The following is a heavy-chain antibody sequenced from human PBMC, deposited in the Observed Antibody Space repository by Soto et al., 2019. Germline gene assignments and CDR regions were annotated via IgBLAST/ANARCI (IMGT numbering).Heavy chain of an antibody. CDR3: ARGRGAMITFGGKMDPYYYMDV. Sequence: QVQLQESGPGLVKPSQTLSLTCTVSGGSISSGGYYWSWIRQQPGKGLEWLGYIYYSGSTYYHPYIKIRVNRSVDASKNRVSLQLRSVTAATTAVYYCARGRGAMITFGGKMDPYYYMDVWGKGTTVTVSS. J-gene: IGHJ6*03. CDR1: GGSISSGGYY. CDR2: IYYSGST. V-gene: IGHV4-31*03. D-gene: IGHD3-16*01.